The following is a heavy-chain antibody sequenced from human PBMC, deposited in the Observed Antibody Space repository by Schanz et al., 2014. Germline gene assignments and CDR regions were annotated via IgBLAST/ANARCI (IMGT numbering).Heavy chain of an antibody. D-gene: IGHD4-17*01. V-gene: IGHV3-23*01. CDR1: TFTFDHYA. CDR3: ARKMKLGVYGGKGHDSLDI. Sequence: EVQLLESGGGLVQPGGSLRLSCSASTFTFDHYAMTWVRQAPGKGLEWVAAISGGGGTTYYTDSVKGRFTISRDNSKSTLYLQMKSLRAEDTAVYYCARKMKLGVYGGKGHDSLDIWGQGTMVTVSS. J-gene: IGHJ3*02. CDR2: ISGGGGTT.